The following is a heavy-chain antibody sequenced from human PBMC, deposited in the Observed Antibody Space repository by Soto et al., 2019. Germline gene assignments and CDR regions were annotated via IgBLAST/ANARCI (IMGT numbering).Heavy chain of an antibody. V-gene: IGHV4-34*01. Sequence: QVQLQQWGAGLLKPSETLSLTCAVYGGSFSGYYWSWIRQPPGKGLEWIGEINHSGSTNYNPSLKSRVTIPVATSKNQFSLKLSSVTAADTAVYSCARGRQVWVYWGQGTLVTVSS. CDR3: ARGRQVWVY. D-gene: IGHD3-16*01. J-gene: IGHJ4*02. CDR2: INHSGST. CDR1: GGSFSGYY.